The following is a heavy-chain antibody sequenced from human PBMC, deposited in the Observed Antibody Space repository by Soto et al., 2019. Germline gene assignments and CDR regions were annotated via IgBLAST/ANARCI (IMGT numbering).Heavy chain of an antibody. D-gene: IGHD2-2*01. V-gene: IGHV3-7*04. CDR2: IKQDGGEK. CDR1: GFTFSSYW. CDR3: VREIVVARGASYFDY. Sequence: GGSLRLSCVASGFTFSSYWMTWVRQAPGKGLEWVGNIKQDGGEKNYVDSVKGRFTISRDNAKNSVYLQMNSLRAEDTAVYYCVREIVVARGASYFDYWGPGTLVTVSS. J-gene: IGHJ4*02.